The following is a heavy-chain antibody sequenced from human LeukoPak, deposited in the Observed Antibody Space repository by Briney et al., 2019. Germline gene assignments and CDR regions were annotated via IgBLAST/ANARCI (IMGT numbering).Heavy chain of an antibody. CDR2: IYHSGST. Sequence: PSETLSLTCTVSGVSISSSTYYWGWIRQPPGKGLEWIGEIYHSGSTNYNPSLKSRVTISVDKSKNQFSLKLSSVTAADAAVYYCASGLTIFDYWYFDLWGRGTLVTVSS. CDR1: GVSISSSTYY. V-gene: IGHV4-39*07. CDR3: ASGLTIFDYWYFDL. J-gene: IGHJ2*01. D-gene: IGHD3-9*01.